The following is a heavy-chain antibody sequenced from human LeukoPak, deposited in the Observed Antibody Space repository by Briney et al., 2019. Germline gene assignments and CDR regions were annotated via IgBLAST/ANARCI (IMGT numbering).Heavy chain of an antibody. D-gene: IGHD5-24*01. CDR1: GGSISSYY. V-gene: IGHV4-59*01. CDR3: ARDSDEMATPLGY. CDR2: IYYSGST. J-gene: IGHJ4*02. Sequence: SETLSLTCTVSGGSISSYYWSWIRQPPGKGLEWIGYIYYSGSTNYNPSLKSRVTISVDTSKNQFSLKLSSVTAADTAVYYCARDSDEMATPLGYCGQGTLVTVSS.